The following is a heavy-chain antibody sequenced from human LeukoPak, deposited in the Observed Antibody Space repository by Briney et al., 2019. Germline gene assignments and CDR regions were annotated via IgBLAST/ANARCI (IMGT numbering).Heavy chain of an antibody. CDR3: ARADWDTAMIDY. D-gene: IGHD5-18*01. Sequence: GASVKVSCKASGYTFTSYYMHWVRQAPGQGLEWMGIINPSGGSTSYAQKFQGRVTMTRDMSTSTVYMELSSLRSEDTAVYYCARADWDTAMIDYWGQGTLVTVSS. J-gene: IGHJ4*02. V-gene: IGHV1-46*01. CDR2: INPSGGST. CDR1: GYTFTSYY.